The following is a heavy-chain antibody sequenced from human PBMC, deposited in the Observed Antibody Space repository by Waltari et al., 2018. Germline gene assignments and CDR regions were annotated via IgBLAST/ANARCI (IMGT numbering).Heavy chain of an antibody. CDR3: ASSGYCTNGVCAFDI. Sequence: QVQLQQSGPGLVKPSQTLSLTCAISGASVSSNSAALHWLRQSTSRGLEWLGRTYYRSKWDNDYAVSVKSRITINPDTSKNQFSLQLNSVTPEDTAVYYCASSGYCTNGVCAFDIWGQGTMVTVSS. CDR1: GASVSSNSAA. J-gene: IGHJ3*02. CDR2: TYYRSKWDN. D-gene: IGHD2-8*01. V-gene: IGHV6-1*01.